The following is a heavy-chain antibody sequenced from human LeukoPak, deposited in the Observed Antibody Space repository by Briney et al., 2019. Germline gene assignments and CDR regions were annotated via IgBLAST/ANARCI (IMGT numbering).Heavy chain of an antibody. Sequence: GGSLRLSCAASGFTFSSYWMSWVRQTPGKGLEWVANIKQDGSEKYYVDSVKGRFTISRDNAKNSLYLQMNSLRAEDTAVYYCARDDCSSISCYHNWFDPWGQGTLVTVSS. D-gene: IGHD2-2*01. CDR1: GFTFSSYW. V-gene: IGHV3-7*01. CDR3: ARDDCSSISCYHNWFDP. J-gene: IGHJ5*02. CDR2: IKQDGSEK.